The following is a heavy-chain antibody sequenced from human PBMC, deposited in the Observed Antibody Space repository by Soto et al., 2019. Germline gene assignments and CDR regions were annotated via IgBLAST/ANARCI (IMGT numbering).Heavy chain of an antibody. V-gene: IGHV3-33*01. CDR3: ARQLVPAAITNMVDY. CDR1: GFTFSSYG. J-gene: IGHJ4*02. Sequence: PGGSLRLSCAASGFTFSSYGMHWVRQAPGKGLEWVAVIWYDGSNKYYADSVKGRFTISRDNSKNTLYLQMNSLRAEDTAVYYCARQLVPAAITNMVDYWGQGTLVTVSS. D-gene: IGHD2-2*02. CDR2: IWYDGSNK.